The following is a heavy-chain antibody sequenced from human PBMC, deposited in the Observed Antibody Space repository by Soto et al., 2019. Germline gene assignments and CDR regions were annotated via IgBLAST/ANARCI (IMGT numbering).Heavy chain of an antibody. CDR1: GFTFSSYG. Sequence: QVQLVESGGGVVQPGRSLRLSCAASGFTFSSYGMHWVRQAPGKGLEWVAVISYDGSSKYYADSVKGRFTISRDNSKNTLYLQMNSLRAEDTAVYYCAKALDYGDYGFDYWGQGTLVTVSS. J-gene: IGHJ4*02. CDR2: ISYDGSSK. CDR3: AKALDYGDYGFDY. D-gene: IGHD4-17*01. V-gene: IGHV3-30*18.